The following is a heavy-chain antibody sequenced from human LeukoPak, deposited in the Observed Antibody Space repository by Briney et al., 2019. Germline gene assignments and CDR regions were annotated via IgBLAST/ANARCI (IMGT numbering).Heavy chain of an antibody. J-gene: IGHJ4*02. V-gene: IGHV3-53*01. D-gene: IGHD5/OR15-5a*01. CDR1: GFTVSRNY. Sequence: GGSLRLSCAASGFTVSRNYMSWVRQAPGKGLEWVSVIYSSGSTYYADSVKGRFTISRDNSKNTLYLQMNSLRAEDTAVYYCASSVWAPHYFDYWGQGTLVTVSS. CDR3: ASSVWAPHYFDY. CDR2: IYSSGST.